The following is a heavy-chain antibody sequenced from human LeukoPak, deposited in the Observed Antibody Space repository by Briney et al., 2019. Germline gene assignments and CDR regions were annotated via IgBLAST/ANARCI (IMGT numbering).Heavy chain of an antibody. V-gene: IGHV3-64*01. J-gene: IGHJ4*02. CDR2: ISSNGGST. Sequence: GGSLRLSCAASGFTFSSYTLHWVRQAPGKGLEYVSAISSNGGSTYYANSVKGRFTISRDNSKNTLYLQMNSLRAEDTAVYYCSRSSSLAIDYWGQGTLVTVSS. D-gene: IGHD6-13*01. CDR3: SRSSSLAIDY. CDR1: GFTFSSYT.